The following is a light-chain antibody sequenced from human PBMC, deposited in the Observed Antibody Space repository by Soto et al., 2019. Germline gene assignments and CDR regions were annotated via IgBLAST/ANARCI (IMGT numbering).Light chain of an antibody. CDR3: SSYTSSSIVV. CDR1: SSDVGGYNY. V-gene: IGLV2-14*01. Sequence: SVMTQPAYVSGSPGQSIPISCTGTSSDVGGYNYVSWYQQPPGKAPNLMIYEVSNRPSGVSNRFSGSKSGNTASLTISGLQAEDEADYYCSSYTSSSIVVFGGGTQLTVL. J-gene: IGLJ2*01. CDR2: EVS.